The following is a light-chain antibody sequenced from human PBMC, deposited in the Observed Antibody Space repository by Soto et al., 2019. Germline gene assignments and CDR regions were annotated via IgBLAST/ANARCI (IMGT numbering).Light chain of an antibody. CDR2: EVN. J-gene: IGLJ1*01. CDR3: SSYTSNSPYV. CDR1: SSDVGGYNY. V-gene: IGLV2-14*01. Sequence: QSALTQPASVSGSPGQSITISCTGTSSDVGGYNYVSWYQQHPGKAPKLMIYEVNNRPSGVSNRFSGSKSGNTASLTISGLQAEDEADYYCSSYTSNSPYVFGTGTKVTVL.